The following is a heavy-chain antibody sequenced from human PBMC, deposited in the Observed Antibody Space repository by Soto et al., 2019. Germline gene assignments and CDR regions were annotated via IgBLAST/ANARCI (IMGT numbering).Heavy chain of an antibody. J-gene: IGHJ4*02. CDR1: GFTFSSYG. CDR3: ARGNRGSGWSSFDY. D-gene: IGHD6-19*01. Sequence: QVQLVESGGGVVQPGRSLRLSCAASGFTFSSYGMHWVRQAPGKGLXXVAVIWYDGSNKYYADSVKGRFTISRDNSKNTLYLQMNSLRAEDTAVYYCARGNRGSGWSSFDYWGQGTLVTVSS. CDR2: IWYDGSNK. V-gene: IGHV3-33*01.